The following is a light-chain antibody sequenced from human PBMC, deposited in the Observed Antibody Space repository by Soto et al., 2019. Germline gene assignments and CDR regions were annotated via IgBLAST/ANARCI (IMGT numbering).Light chain of an antibody. Sequence: DIQMTQSPSSLSASVGDRVTIACRASQSISTSLNWYQQKPGKAPNLLIYVASSLPSGVPSRFSGSVSGTDFTLTISSLQPEDFATYFCQQSYSTPYTFGQGTKLEIK. CDR3: QQSYSTPYT. J-gene: IGKJ2*01. CDR2: VAS. CDR1: QSISTS. V-gene: IGKV1-39*01.